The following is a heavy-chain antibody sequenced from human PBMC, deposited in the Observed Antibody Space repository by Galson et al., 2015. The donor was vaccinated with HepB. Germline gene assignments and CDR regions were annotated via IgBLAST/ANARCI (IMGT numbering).Heavy chain of an antibody. CDR2: IYHSGTT. Sequence: TLSLTCAVSGGSISGSGNSWSWIRQPPGKGLEWIGYIYHSGTTYYNPSLKSRVTISVDRSKNQLSLRLRSVTAADTAMYYCARGRPGRFDPWGQGTLVTVSS. CDR1: GGSISGSGNS. D-gene: IGHD3-10*01. V-gene: IGHV4-30-2*01. J-gene: IGHJ5*02. CDR3: ARGRPGRFDP.